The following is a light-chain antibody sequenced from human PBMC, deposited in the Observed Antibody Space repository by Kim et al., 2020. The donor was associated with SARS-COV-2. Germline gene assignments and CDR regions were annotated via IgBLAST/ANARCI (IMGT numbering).Light chain of an antibody. CDR3: AAWDDSLNGHVV. CDR1: SSNVGSNT. V-gene: IGLV1-44*01. Sequence: RVTIYCSGSSSNVGSNTVNWYKHLPGTAPKLLIFDTRQRPSGVPDRLSGSKSGTSASLAISGLQSEDEGDYYCAAWDDSLNGHVVFGGGTQLTVL. J-gene: IGLJ2*01. CDR2: DTR.